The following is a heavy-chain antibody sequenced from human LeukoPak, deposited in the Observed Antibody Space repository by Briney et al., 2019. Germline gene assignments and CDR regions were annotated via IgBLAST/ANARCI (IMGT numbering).Heavy chain of an antibody. CDR2: IYYSGST. CDR3: ARVRYYYDSSCYYSLVSDY. V-gene: IGHV4-61*05. D-gene: IGHD3-22*01. Sequence: SETLSLTCTVSGGFISSSCYYWVWIRQPPGKGLEWIGYIYYSGSTNYNPSLKSRVTISVDTSKNQFSLKLSSVTAADTAVYYCARVRYYYDSSCYYSLVSDYWGQGTLVTVSS. CDR1: GGFISSSCYY. J-gene: IGHJ4*02.